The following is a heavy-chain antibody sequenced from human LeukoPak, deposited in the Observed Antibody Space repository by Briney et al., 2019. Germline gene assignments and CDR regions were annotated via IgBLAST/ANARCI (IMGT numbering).Heavy chain of an antibody. J-gene: IGHJ5*02. Sequence: SETLSLTRTVSGGSISSGGYYWSWIRQHPGKGLEWIGYIYYSGSTYYNPSLKSRVTISVDTSKNQFSLKLSSVTAADTAVYYCARGQYCSGGSCYSDWFDPWGQGTLVTVSS. CDR3: ARGQYCSGGSCYSDWFDP. V-gene: IGHV4-31*03. CDR1: GGSISSGGYY. CDR2: IYYSGST. D-gene: IGHD2-15*01.